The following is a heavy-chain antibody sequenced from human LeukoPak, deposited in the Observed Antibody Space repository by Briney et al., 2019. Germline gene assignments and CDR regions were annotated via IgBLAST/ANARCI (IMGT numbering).Heavy chain of an antibody. D-gene: IGHD3-22*01. V-gene: IGHV3-64*02. CDR3: ARGVNYYDSSGYYLNWFDP. J-gene: IGHJ5*02. CDR2: ISSNGGST. Sequence: GGSLRLSCAASGFTFSSYAMHWVRQAPGKGLEYVSAISSNGGSTYYADSVKGRFTISRDNSKNTLYLQMGSLRAEDMAVYYCARGVNYYDSSGYYLNWFDPWGQGTLVTVSS. CDR1: GFTFSSYA.